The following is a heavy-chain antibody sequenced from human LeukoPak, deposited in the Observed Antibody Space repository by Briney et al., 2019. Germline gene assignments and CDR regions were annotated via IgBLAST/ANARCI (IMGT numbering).Heavy chain of an antibody. CDR1: GGSISSGGNY. CDR3: ARDYYGGNPGYYFDH. Sequence: SETLSLTCTVSGGSISSGGNYWSWIRQHPGKGLEWIGCIYFSGSTYYNPSLKSRVTISVDTSKNQFSLQLSSVTAADTAVYYCARDYYGGNPGYYFDHWGQGTLVTVSS. J-gene: IGHJ4*02. CDR2: IYFSGST. V-gene: IGHV4-31*03. D-gene: IGHD4-23*01.